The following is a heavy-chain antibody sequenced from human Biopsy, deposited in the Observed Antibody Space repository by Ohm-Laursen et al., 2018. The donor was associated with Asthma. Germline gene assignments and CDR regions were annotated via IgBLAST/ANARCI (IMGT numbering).Heavy chain of an antibody. Sequence: SLRLSCAASGFTFSSYAMSWVRQAPGKGLEWVSSISSSGASTYYADPVKGRFTISRDNSKNTLYLQMSSLRADDTAVYYCAKGGTYTTDRYAYWGQGSLVTVSS. V-gene: IGHV3-23*01. CDR2: ISSSGAST. CDR1: GFTFSSYA. D-gene: IGHD1-26*01. J-gene: IGHJ4*02. CDR3: AKGGTYTTDRYAY.